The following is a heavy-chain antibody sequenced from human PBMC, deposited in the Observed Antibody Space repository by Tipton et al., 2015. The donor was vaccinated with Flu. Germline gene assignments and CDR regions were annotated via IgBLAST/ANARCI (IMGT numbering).Heavy chain of an antibody. Sequence: TLSLTCTVSGGSISSGGYYWSWIRQLPGEGLEWIGYIYHSGGTYYNPSLESLLTISVDTSKNQFSLKVSSVTAADTAVYYCARVRSGWSYYFDYWGQGTLVTVSS. CDR2: IYHSGGT. D-gene: IGHD6-19*01. CDR3: ARVRSGWSYYFDY. CDR1: GGSISSGGYY. J-gene: IGHJ4*02. V-gene: IGHV4-31*01.